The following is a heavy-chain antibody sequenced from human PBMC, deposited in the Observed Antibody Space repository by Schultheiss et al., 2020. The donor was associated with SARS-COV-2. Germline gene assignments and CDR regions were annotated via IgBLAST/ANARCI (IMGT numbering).Heavy chain of an antibody. CDR3: AKDHPYGDYVLDY. Sequence: GGSLRLSCAASGFTFSSYAMHWVRQAPGKGLEWVSRIKTNGSTTNYADSVKGRFTISRDNAKNTLYLQMNSLRAEDTAVYYCAKDHPYGDYVLDYWGQGTLVTVSS. J-gene: IGHJ4*02. CDR1: GFTFSSYA. D-gene: IGHD4-17*01. CDR2: IKTNGSTT. V-gene: IGHV3-74*01.